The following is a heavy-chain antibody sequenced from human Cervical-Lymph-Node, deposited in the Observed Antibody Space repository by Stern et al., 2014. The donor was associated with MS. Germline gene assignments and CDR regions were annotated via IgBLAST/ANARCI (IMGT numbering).Heavy chain of an antibody. CDR2: VSSYNGNT. J-gene: IGHJ4*02. V-gene: IGHV1-18*01. D-gene: IGHD4-11*01. CDR3: ARERLRDFNDYHFDS. Sequence: VQLVQSGPEVRKPGASVRVSCKASGYTFTTPNYGIAWVREAPGRGLEWMGWVSSYNGNTVYAQNLQDRVTMTTDTSASTAYMELRSLRSDDTAFYYCARERLRDFNDYHFDSWGQGTLVTVSS. CDR1: GYTFTTPNYG.